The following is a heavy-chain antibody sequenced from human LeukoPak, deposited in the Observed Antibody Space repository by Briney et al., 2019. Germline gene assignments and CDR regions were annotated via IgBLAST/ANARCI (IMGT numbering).Heavy chain of an antibody. Sequence: SQTLSLTCTVSGGSISSGGYYWSWIRQPPGKVLEWIGYISHSGTYYNPSLQSRVTVSVDRSKNQFSLKLSSVTAADTAVYYCARDIDYGEGIAYWGQGTLVTVSS. J-gene: IGHJ4*02. D-gene: IGHD4-17*01. CDR3: ARDIDYGEGIAY. CDR1: GGSISSGGYY. CDR2: ISHSGT. V-gene: IGHV4-30-2*01.